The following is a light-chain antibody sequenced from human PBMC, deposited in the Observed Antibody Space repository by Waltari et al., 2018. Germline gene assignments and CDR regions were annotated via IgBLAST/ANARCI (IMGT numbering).Light chain of an antibody. CDR1: SGHINNV. J-gene: IGLJ3*02. Sequence: QLVLTQSPSASASLGASVKLTCTLSSGHINNVIAWLQQRPEKGPRYLMKVNSDGSHNKGDAIPDRFSGSGSGAERYLSISSLQSEDEADYICQTGGHGTWVFGGGTKLTVL. CDR3: QTGGHGTWV. CDR2: VNSDGSH. V-gene: IGLV4-69*01.